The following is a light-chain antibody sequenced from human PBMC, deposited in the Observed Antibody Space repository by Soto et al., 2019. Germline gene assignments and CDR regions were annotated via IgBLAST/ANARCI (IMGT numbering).Light chain of an antibody. J-gene: IGLJ2*01. V-gene: IGLV2-14*01. CDR1: SSDVGGYNY. CDR2: DVS. CDR3: SSYTSSSTLV. Sequence: QSALTQPASVSGSPGQSITISCTGTSSDVGGYNYVSWYQQHPGKAPKLMIYDVSNRPSGVSNRFSVSKSGNTASLTISGLKAEDEADYYCSSYTSSSTLVFGGGTKLTVL.